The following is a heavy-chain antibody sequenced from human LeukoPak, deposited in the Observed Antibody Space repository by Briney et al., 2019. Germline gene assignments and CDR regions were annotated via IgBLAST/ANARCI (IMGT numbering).Heavy chain of an antibody. CDR1: GGSISSGDYY. D-gene: IGHD5-18*01. CDR2: IYYSGST. Sequence: SETLSLTCTVSGGSISSGDYYWSWIRQPPGKGPEWIGYIYYSGSTYYNPSLKSRVTISVDTSKNQFSLKLSSVTAADTAVYYCARDQRGYSYGGVDYWGQGTLVTVSS. CDR3: ARDQRGYSYGGVDY. V-gene: IGHV4-30-4*08. J-gene: IGHJ4*02.